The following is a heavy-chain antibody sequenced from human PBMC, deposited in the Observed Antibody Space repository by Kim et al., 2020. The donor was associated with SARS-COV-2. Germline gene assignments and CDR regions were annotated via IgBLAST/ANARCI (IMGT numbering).Heavy chain of an antibody. CDR3: ARDQSSWLIDCYFDL. D-gene: IGHD6-13*01. CDR1: GFTFSSYA. V-gene: IGHV3-30-3*01. Sequence: GGSLRLSCAASGFTFSSYAMHWVRQAPGKGLEWVAVISYDGSNKYYADSVKGRFTISRDNSKNTLYLQMNSLRAEDTAVYYCARDQSSWLIDCYFDLWGRGTLVTASS. J-gene: IGHJ2*01. CDR2: ISYDGSNK.